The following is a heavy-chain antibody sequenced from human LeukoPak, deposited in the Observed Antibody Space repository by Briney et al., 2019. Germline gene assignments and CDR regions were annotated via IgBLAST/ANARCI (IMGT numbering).Heavy chain of an antibody. CDR1: TFTFTDYY. J-gene: IGHJ3*02. Sequence: GGSLRLSCAASTFTFTDYYMSWIRQAPGKGLEWDSLINSGGSSIYYVDSVKGRFTISRDNAKNSLYLQMSSLRAEDTAVYYCAREGRVVASTRAFDIWGQGTMVTVSS. CDR3: AREGRVVASTRAFDI. D-gene: IGHD2-15*01. CDR2: INSGGSSI. V-gene: IGHV3-11*01.